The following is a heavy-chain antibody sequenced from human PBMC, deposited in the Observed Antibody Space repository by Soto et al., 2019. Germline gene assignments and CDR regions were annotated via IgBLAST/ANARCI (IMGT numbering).Heavy chain of an antibody. CDR1: GFTFSPYA. CDR3: AKSRGAPGYFDY. Sequence: EVELLESGGGLVQPEGSLRLSCAASGFTFSPYAMGWVRQAPGQGLEWVSVVSSGGGTHYAASVKGRFTVSRDNSKNTLSLQMTALRADDTVVYDCAKSRGAPGYFDYWGQGALVTVSS. J-gene: IGHJ4*02. CDR2: VSSGGGT. D-gene: IGHD2-15*01. V-gene: IGHV3-23*01.